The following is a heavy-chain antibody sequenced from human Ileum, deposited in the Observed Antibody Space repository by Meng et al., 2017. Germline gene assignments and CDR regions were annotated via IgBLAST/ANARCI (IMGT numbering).Heavy chain of an antibody. D-gene: IGHD4-23*01. J-gene: IGHJ4*02. CDR3: ARHGGYYQDF. V-gene: IGHV4-4*02. CDR1: GASMSVVSY. Sequence: QVVVQVWCPGVVKAAGTLVVTCSVSGASMSVVSYWSWVRQSPGKGLEWIGQIDHLGIAYYKPSLKSRVTMSIDQSKSQFSLRLTSVSAADTAVYYCARHGGYYQDFWGQGTLVTVSS. CDR2: IDHLGIA.